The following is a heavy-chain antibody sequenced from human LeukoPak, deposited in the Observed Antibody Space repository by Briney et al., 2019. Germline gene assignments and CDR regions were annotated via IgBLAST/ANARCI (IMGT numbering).Heavy chain of an antibody. CDR2: IIPIFGTA. CDR3: ARALKWGDFWSDNYYYYYYMDV. D-gene: IGHD3-3*01. CDR1: GGTFSSYA. V-gene: IGHV1-69*13. J-gene: IGHJ6*03. Sequence: SVKVSCKASGGTFSSYAISWVRQAPGQGLEWMGGIIPIFGTANYAQKFQGRVTITADESTSTAYMELSSLRSEDTAVYYCARALKWGDFWSDNYYYYYYMDVWGKGTTVTVSS.